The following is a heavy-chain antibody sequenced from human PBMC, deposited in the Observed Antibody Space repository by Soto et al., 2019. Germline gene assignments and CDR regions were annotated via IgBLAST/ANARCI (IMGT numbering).Heavy chain of an antibody. Sequence: GGSLRLSCAASGFTFSNAWMNWVRQAPGKGLEWVGRIKSKTDGGTTDYAAPGKGRFNISRDDSKNTLYLQMNSLKTEDTAVYYRTTVVESPFPYYYYGMDVWGQGTTVTVSS. CDR1: GFTFSNAW. CDR2: IKSKTDGGTT. V-gene: IGHV3-15*07. J-gene: IGHJ6*02. D-gene: IGHD2-15*01. CDR3: TTVVESPFPYYYYGMDV.